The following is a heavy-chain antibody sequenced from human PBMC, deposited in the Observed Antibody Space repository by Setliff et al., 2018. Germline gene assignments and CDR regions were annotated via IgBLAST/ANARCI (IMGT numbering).Heavy chain of an antibody. J-gene: IGHJ6*03. CDR3: ARVTGFSYMDV. CDR2: IYTDGST. D-gene: IGHD3-3*01. Sequence: KPSETLSLTCTVSGDSISRAMYYWSWLRQSAGKGLECIGRIYTDGSTKYNPSLNSRVTLLIDTAKNQISLRLSSVTAADTAVYFCARVTGFSYMDVWGKGTTVTVSS. V-gene: IGHV4-61*02. CDR1: GDSISRAMYY.